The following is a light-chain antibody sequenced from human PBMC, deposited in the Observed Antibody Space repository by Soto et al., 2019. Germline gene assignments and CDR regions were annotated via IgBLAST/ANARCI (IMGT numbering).Light chain of an antibody. V-gene: IGLV2-11*01. CDR1: SSDVGAYNY. CDR3: CPYACPSAHV. Sequence: QSVLTQPRSVYGSPGQSVTISCTGTSSDVGAYNYVSWYQQHPGNAPKLMIYDVTKRPSGVPDRFSGSKSANTASLTISGLQAEDEGDYFCCPYACPSAHVFGTGTKGTVL. CDR2: DVT. J-gene: IGLJ1*01.